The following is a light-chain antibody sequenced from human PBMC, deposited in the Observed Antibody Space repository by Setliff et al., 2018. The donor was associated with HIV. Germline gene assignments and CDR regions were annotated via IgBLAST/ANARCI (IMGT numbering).Light chain of an antibody. CDR1: QDMSGY. V-gene: IGKV1-8*01. Sequence: IRMTQSPSSLSASTGDRVTITCRASQDMSGYLAWYQRKPGRAPRLLIYASSTLQSGVPSRFSGSGSGTDFTLTINGLQSEDFAIYYCLQYYTYPWMFGPGTKVDIK. CDR3: LQYYTYPWM. CDR2: ASS. J-gene: IGKJ1*01.